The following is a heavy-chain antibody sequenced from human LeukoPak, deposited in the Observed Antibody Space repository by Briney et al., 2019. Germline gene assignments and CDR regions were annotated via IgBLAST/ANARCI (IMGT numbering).Heavy chain of an antibody. V-gene: IGHV4-34*01. CDR3: ARGHTRITMIRGSKSAYYFDY. D-gene: IGHD3-10*01. CDR1: GGSFSGYY. Sequence: PSETLSLTCAVYGGSFSGYYWSWIRQPPGKGLEWIGEINQSGSTNHNSSLKSRVTISVDTSKNQFSLKLNSGTAADTAVYYCARGHTRITMIRGSKSAYYFDYWGQGTLVTVSS. CDR2: INQSGST. J-gene: IGHJ4*02.